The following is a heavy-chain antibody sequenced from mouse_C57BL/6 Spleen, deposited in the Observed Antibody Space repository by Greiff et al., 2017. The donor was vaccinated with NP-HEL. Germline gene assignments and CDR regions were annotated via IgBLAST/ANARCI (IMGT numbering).Heavy chain of an antibody. J-gene: IGHJ3*01. CDR3: AGGYYLAWFAY. D-gene: IGHD2-3*01. V-gene: IGHV3-6*01. CDR1: GYSITSGYY. CDR2: ISYDGSN. Sequence: VQLQQSGPGLVKPSQSLSLTCSVTGYSITSGYYWNWIRQFPGNKLEWMGYISYDGSNNYNPSLKNRISITRDTSKNQFFLKLNSVTTEDTATYYCAGGYYLAWFAYWGQGTLVTVSA.